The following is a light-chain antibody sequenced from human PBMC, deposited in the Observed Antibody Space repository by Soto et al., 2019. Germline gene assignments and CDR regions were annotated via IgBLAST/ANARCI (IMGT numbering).Light chain of an antibody. CDR3: MQALQTPLT. CDR1: QSILHSNGYNY. V-gene: IGKV2-28*01. J-gene: IGKJ4*01. Sequence: DIVMTQSPLSLPVTPGEPASISCRSSQSILHSNGYNYLDWYLQKPGQSPQLLIYLGSNRASGVPDMFSGSGSGTDFTLKISRVEAEDVGVYYCMQALQTPLTFGGGTKVEIK. CDR2: LGS.